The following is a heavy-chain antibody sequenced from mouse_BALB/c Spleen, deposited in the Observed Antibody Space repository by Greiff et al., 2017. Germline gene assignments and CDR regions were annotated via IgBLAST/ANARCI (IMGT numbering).Heavy chain of an antibody. D-gene: IGHD3-2*01. CDR3: ARSDSSGPWFAY. J-gene: IGHJ3*01. V-gene: IGHV5-17*02. CDR2: ISSGSSTI. Sequence: EVQLVESGGGLVQPGGSRKLSCAASGFTFSSFGMHWVRQAPEKGLEWVAYISSGSSTIYYADTVKGRFTISRDNPKNTLFLQVTSLRSEDTAMYYCARSDSSGPWFAYWGQGTLVTVSA. CDR1: GFTFSSFG.